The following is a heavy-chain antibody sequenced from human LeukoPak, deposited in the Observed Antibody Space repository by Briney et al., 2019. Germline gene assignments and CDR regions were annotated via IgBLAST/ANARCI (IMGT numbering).Heavy chain of an antibody. CDR1: GYTFPSYY. CDR3: TREGAYGAHGFDY. Sequence: ASVKVSCKASGYTFPSYYMHWVRRAPGQGLEWMGVINPSGGNTNSAQKFQGRVTMTRDTSTRTVYMELSSLRSEDTAVYYCTREGAYGAHGFDYXGXXTLITVSS. CDR2: INPSGGNT. V-gene: IGHV1-46*01. D-gene: IGHD4-17*01. J-gene: IGHJ4*02.